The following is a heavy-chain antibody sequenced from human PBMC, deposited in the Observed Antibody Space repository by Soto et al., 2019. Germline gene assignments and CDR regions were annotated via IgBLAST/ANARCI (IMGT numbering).Heavy chain of an antibody. CDR1: GFTFSSYE. V-gene: IGHV3-48*03. CDR3: GAGPSGDDDDDYYYYGMDV. CDR2: IISSGSTI. Sequence: PGGSLRLSCAASGFTFSSYEMNWVRQAPGKGLEWVSYIISSGSTIYYADSVKGRFTISRDNAKNSLYLQMNSLRAEDTAVYYCGAGPSGDDDDDYYYYGMDVWGQGTTVTVSS. J-gene: IGHJ6*02. D-gene: IGHD2-15*01.